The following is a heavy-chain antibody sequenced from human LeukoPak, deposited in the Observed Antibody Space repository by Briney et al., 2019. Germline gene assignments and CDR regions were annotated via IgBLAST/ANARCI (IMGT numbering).Heavy chain of an antibody. CDR2: IRYDGSRK. CDR3: AKVSLNMVNDAFDI. CDR1: GFTFSSYG. J-gene: IGHJ3*02. D-gene: IGHD4/OR15-4a*01. V-gene: IGHV3-30*02. Sequence: GGSQRLSCAASGFTFSSYGMHWVRQAPDKGLEWVAFIRYDGSRKYYADSVKGRFTISRDNSKNTLYLQMNGLRAEDTAMYYCAKVSLNMVNDAFDIWGQGTMVSVSS.